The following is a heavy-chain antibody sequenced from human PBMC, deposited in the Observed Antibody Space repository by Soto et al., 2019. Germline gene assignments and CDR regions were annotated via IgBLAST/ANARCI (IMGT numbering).Heavy chain of an antibody. D-gene: IGHD4-17*01. CDR3: ARERAYGDFYFHY. J-gene: IGHJ4*02. CDR2: INAGNGNT. Sequence: GASVKVSCKASGYTFTTSVIHWVRQAPGQRLEWMGWINAGNGNTQYSDKFQGRVTFSRATSASTAFMDLGSLTSQDTAVYYCARERAYGDFYFHYWGQGTLVTVSS. CDR1: GYTFTTSV. V-gene: IGHV1-3*01.